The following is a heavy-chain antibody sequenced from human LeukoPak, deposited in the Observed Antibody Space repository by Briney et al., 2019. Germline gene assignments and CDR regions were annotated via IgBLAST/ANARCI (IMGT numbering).Heavy chain of an antibody. Sequence: PSETLSLTCTVSGGSISSSSYYWGWIRQPPGKGLEWIGSIYYSGSTYYNPSLKSRVTISVDTSKNQFSLKLSSATAADTAVYYCARHVGYSSSWYPDYYYYYYMDVWGKGTTVTVSS. CDR1: GGSISSSSYY. D-gene: IGHD6-13*01. V-gene: IGHV4-39*01. J-gene: IGHJ6*03. CDR2: IYYSGST. CDR3: ARHVGYSSSWYPDYYYYYYMDV.